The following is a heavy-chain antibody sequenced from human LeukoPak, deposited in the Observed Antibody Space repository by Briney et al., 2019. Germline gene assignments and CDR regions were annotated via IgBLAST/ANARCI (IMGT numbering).Heavy chain of an antibody. D-gene: IGHD6-19*01. CDR2: ISVYNGNT. J-gene: IGHJ4*02. CDR1: GYTFTSYG. Sequence: GALVKVSCKASGYTFTSYGISWVRQAPGQGLEWMGWISVYNGNTNYAQKLQGRVTMTTDTSTSTAYLDLRSLRSDDTAVYYCARDLRSDGMAVGGYWGQGTLVTVSS. V-gene: IGHV1-18*01. CDR3: ARDLRSDGMAVGGY.